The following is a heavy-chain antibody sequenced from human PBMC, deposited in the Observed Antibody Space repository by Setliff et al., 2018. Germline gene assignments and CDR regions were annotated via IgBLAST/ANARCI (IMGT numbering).Heavy chain of an antibody. CDR1: GGTFSDYY. Sequence: SETLSLTCAASGGTFSDYYWTWIRQHPDKGLEWIGEIKHSGSTNYNPYLKSRVTISVDTSRDQFSLKLSAMTAADTAVYYCARGRNVAARLFDSWGQGTLVTVSS. J-gene: IGHJ4*02. CDR2: IKHSGST. CDR3: ARGRNVAARLFDS. D-gene: IGHD6-6*01. V-gene: IGHV4-34*01.